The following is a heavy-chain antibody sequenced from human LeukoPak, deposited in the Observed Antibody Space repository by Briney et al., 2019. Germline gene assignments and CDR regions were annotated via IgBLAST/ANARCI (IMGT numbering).Heavy chain of an antibody. CDR3: AREGLDY. J-gene: IGHJ4*02. D-gene: IGHD1-26*01. CDR1: GFTFSNYA. Sequence: GGSLRLSCAASGFTFSNYAMSWVRQAPGKGLEWVSAISGSDGSTWYADSVKGRFTISRDNAKNSLYLQMNSLRAEDTAVYYCAREGLDYWGQGTLVTVSS. CDR2: ISGSDGST. V-gene: IGHV3-23*01.